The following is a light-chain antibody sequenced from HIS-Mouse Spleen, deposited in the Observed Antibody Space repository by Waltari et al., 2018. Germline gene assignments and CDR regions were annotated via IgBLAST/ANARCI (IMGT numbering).Light chain of an antibody. CDR3: CSYAGSYTGV. J-gene: IGLJ1*01. Sequence: QSALTQPRSVSGSPGQSVTIPCTGTRSDVGGYNYVSWYQQHPGKAPKLMIYDVSKRPSGVPDRFSGSKSGNTASLTISGLQAEDEADYYCCSYAGSYTGVFGTGTKVTVL. CDR2: DVS. V-gene: IGLV2-11*01. CDR1: RSDVGGYNY.